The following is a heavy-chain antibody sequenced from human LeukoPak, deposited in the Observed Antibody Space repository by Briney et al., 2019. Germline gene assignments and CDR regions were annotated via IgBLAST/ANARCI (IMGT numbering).Heavy chain of an antibody. Sequence: EASVKVSCKASGGTFSSYAISWVRQAPGQGLEWMGGNIPIFGTANYAQKFQGRVTITTDESTSTAYMELSSLRSEDTAVYYCARGTVTPYYYYYMDVWGKGTTVTVSS. D-gene: IGHD4-11*01. V-gene: IGHV1-69*05. J-gene: IGHJ6*03. CDR2: NIPIFGTA. CDR3: ARGTVTPYYYYYMDV. CDR1: GGTFSSYA.